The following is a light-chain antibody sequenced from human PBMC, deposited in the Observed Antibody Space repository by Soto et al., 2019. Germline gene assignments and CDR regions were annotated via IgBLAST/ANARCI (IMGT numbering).Light chain of an antibody. CDR1: QTVGSD. V-gene: IGKV3-11*01. J-gene: IGKJ4*01. Sequence: EIELTQSPATLSLSPGERATLSCRASQTVGSDLAWYQQKPGQAPRLLIYDVSNRATAIPARFSGSGFGTDFNLTLSSLEPEDFAVYYCQQRFDWPLTFGGGTKVEI. CDR3: QQRFDWPLT. CDR2: DVS.